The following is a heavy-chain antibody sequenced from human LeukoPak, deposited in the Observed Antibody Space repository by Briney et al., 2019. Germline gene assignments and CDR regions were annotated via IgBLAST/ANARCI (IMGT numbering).Heavy chain of an antibody. V-gene: IGHV4-39*07. CDR2: IYHSGST. D-gene: IGHD6-19*01. J-gene: IGHJ3*02. CDR1: GGSISSGSYY. Sequence: PSQTLSLTCTVSGGSISSGSYYWGWIRQPPGKGLEWIGSIYHSGSTYYNPSLKSRVTISVDTSKNQFSLKLSSVTAADTAVYYCARSQAVADPYDAFDIWGQGTMVTVSS. CDR3: ARSQAVADPYDAFDI.